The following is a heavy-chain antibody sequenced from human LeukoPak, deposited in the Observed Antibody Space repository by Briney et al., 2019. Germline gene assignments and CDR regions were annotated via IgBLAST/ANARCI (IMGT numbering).Heavy chain of an antibody. Sequence: ASVNVSCKASGYTFTSYNMHWVRQAPGQGLEWMGIIYPSGGGTSCAQQFQGRVTMTRDTSTSTVFMELSSLRSEDTAVYYCARDREGSWSTDYWGQGTLVTVSS. D-gene: IGHD6-13*01. V-gene: IGHV1-46*01. CDR2: IYPSGGGT. CDR3: ARDREGSWSTDY. CDR1: GYTFTSYN. J-gene: IGHJ4*02.